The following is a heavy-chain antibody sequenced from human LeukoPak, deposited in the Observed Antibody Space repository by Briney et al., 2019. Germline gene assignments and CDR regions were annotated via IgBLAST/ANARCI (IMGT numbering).Heavy chain of an antibody. Sequence: ASVKVSCKGSGYTFTSYYMHWVRQAPGQGLEWMGIINPSGGSTSYAQKFQGRVTMTRDMSTSTVYMELSSLRSEDTAVYYCASIAVAGTKDPLDYWGQGTLVTVSS. V-gene: IGHV1-46*01. CDR2: INPSGGST. CDR1: GYTFTSYY. D-gene: IGHD6-19*01. CDR3: ASIAVAGTKDPLDY. J-gene: IGHJ4*02.